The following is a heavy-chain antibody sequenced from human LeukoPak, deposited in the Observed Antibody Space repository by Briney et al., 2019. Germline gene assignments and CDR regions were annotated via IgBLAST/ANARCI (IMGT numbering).Heavy chain of an antibody. CDR3: ASSSGSHYYDSSGYYVDAFDI. J-gene: IGHJ3*02. CDR2: ISAYNGNT. D-gene: IGHD3-22*01. CDR1: GYTFTSYG. Sequence: ASVKVSCKASGYTFTSYGISWVRQAPGQGLEWMGWISAYNGNTNYAQKFQGRVTMTRDTSISTAYMELSRLRSDDTAVYYCASSSGSHYYDSSGYYVDAFDIWGQGTMVTVSS. V-gene: IGHV1-18*01.